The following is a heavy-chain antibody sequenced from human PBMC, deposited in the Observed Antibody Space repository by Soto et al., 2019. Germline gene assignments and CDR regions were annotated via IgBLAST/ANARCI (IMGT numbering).Heavy chain of an antibody. D-gene: IGHD3-10*01. CDR1: GFTFSSYW. V-gene: IGHV3-74*01. CDR2: INSDGSST. Sequence: GGSLRLSCAASGFTFSSYWMHWVRQAPGKGLVWVSRINSDGSSTSYADSVKGRFTISRDNAKNTLYLQMNSLRAEDTAVYYCARGSPPDYYGSGSYYKLDYWGQGTLVTVSS. CDR3: ARGSPPDYYGSGSYYKLDY. J-gene: IGHJ4*02.